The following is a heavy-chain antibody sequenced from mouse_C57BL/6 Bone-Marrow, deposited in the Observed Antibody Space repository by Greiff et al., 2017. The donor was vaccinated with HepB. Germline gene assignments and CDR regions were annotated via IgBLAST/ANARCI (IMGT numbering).Heavy chain of an antibody. J-gene: IGHJ3*01. CDR3: ARNGSSGGFAY. CDR2: IWSGGST. V-gene: IGHV2-2*01. CDR1: GFSLTSYG. D-gene: IGHD1-1*01. Sequence: VQLQQSGPGLVQPSQSLSITCTVSGFSLTSYGVHWVRQSPGKGLEWLGVIWSGGSTDYNAAFISRLSISKDNSKSQVFFKMNSLQADDTAIYYCARNGSSGGFAYWGQGTLVTVSA.